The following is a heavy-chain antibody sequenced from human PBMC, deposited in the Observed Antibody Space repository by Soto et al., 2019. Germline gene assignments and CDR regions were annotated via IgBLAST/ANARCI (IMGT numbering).Heavy chain of an antibody. D-gene: IGHD5-18*01. V-gene: IGHV4-59*01. CDR1: GGSISSYY. CDR3: ARLNTAMVLGFDY. J-gene: IGHJ4*02. Sequence: QVQLQESGPGLVKPSETLSLTCTVSGGSISSYYWSWIRQPPGKGLEWIGYIYYSGSTNYNPSLKSRVTISVDTSKNQFSLKLSSVTAADTAVYYCARLNTAMVLGFDYWGQGTLVTVSS. CDR2: IYYSGST.